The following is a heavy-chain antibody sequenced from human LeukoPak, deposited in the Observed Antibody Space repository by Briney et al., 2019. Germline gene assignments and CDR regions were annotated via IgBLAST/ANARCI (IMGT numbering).Heavy chain of an antibody. CDR2: IYYSGST. D-gene: IGHD6-19*01. CDR3: ARVRSSGWQFDY. J-gene: IGHJ4*02. CDR1: GGSISSYY. Sequence: SETLSLTCTVSGGSISSYYWGWIRQPPGKGLEWIGSIYYSGSTYYNPSLKSRVTISVDTSKNQFSLKLSSVTAADTAVYYCARVRSSGWQFDYWGQGTLVTVSS. V-gene: IGHV4-39*07.